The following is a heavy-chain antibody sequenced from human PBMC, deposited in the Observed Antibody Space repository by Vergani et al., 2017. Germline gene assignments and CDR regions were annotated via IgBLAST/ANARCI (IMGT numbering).Heavy chain of an antibody. CDR3: VLCVVVRLGGGYYYYMDV. V-gene: IGHV4-34*01. D-gene: IGHD3-16*01. CDR2: INHSGST. J-gene: IGHJ6*03. Sequence: QVQLQQWGAGLLKPSETLSLTCAVYGGSFSGYYWSWIRQPPGKGLEWIGEINHSGSTNYNPSLKSRVTISVDTSKNQFSLKLSSVTAADTAVYYCVLCVVVRLGGGYYYYMDVWGKGTTVTVSS. CDR1: GGSFSGYY.